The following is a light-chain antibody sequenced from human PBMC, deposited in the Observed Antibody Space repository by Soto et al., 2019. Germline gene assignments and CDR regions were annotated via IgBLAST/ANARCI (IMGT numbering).Light chain of an antibody. V-gene: IGLV2-14*01. J-gene: IGLJ3*02. CDR2: EVT. Sequence: QSALTQPASVSGTPGQSITISCTGTNSDIGSYNYVSWYQQSPGKAPKLIISEVTNRPSGISSRFSGSKSCNTASLTISGLQAEDEADYYCSSYTPTTPWVFGGGTQLTVL. CDR1: NSDIGSYNY. CDR3: SSYTPTTPWV.